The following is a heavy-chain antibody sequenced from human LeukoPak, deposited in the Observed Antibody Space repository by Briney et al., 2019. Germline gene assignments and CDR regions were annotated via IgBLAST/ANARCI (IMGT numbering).Heavy chain of an antibody. Sequence: EXXXISXXGSGXSFTSYWIGGXRQXPGXGXXXXGIIYPGDSDTRYSPSFQGQVTISADKSISTAYLQWSSLKASDTAMYYCARRFRQLGLGAFDIWGQGTMVTVSS. V-gene: IGHV5-51*01. CDR2: IYPGDSDT. J-gene: IGHJ3*02. CDR1: GXSFTSYW. CDR3: ARRFRQLGLGAFDI. D-gene: IGHD6-13*01.